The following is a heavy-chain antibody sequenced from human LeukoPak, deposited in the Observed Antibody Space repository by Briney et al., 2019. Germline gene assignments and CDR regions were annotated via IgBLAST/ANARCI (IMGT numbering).Heavy chain of an antibody. Sequence: GGSLRLSCVASGFTFTSYWMRWVRQAPGKGLVWVSRINTDGSTTSYADSVKGRFTISRDNAKNTLYLQMNSLRAEDTAVYYCARPSGSYPWYDPWGQGTLVTVSS. CDR1: GFTFTSYW. V-gene: IGHV3-74*01. CDR2: INTDGSTT. CDR3: ARPSGSYPWYDP. D-gene: IGHD1-26*01. J-gene: IGHJ5*02.